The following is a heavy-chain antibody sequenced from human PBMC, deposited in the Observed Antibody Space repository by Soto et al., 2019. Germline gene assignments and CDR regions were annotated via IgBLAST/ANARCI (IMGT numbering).Heavy chain of an antibody. D-gene: IGHD6-6*01. CDR1: GGSISSSSYY. J-gene: IGHJ4*02. CDR3: ASLEYSSSFSFPDFDY. V-gene: IGHV4-39*01. Sequence: SETLSLTCTVSGGSISSSSYYWGWIRQPPGKGLEWIGSIYYSGSTYYNPSLKSRVTISVDTSKNQFSLKLSSVTAADTAVYYCASLEYSSSFSFPDFDYWGQGTLVTVSS. CDR2: IYYSGST.